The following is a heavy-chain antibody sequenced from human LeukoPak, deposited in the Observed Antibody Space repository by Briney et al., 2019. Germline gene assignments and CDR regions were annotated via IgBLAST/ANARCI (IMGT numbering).Heavy chain of an antibody. CDR1: GFTLSGSY. CDR2: ITGSSYT. V-gene: IGHV3-11*05. D-gene: IGHD3-10*01. J-gene: IGHJ4*02. CDR3: AREYYYHHAY. Sequence: GGSLTLSCAVSGFTLSGSYMSWIRQAPGKGLEWVSYITGSSYTNYADSVKGRFTISRDNAKNSLYLQMNSLRAEDTAVYYCAREYYYHHAYWGQGTLVTVSS.